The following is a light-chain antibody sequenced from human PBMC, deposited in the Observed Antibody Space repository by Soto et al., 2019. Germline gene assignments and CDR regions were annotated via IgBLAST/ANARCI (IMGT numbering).Light chain of an antibody. V-gene: IGLV2-8*01. CDR1: SSDVGGYNY. Sequence: QSALTQPPSASGSPGQSLTISCTGTSSDVGGYNYVFWYQQHPGKAPKLMIYEVNKRPSGVPDRFSGSKSGNTASLTVSGLQPEDEGDYYCSSYSSTSTPWVFGGGTKLTVL. J-gene: IGLJ3*02. CDR3: SSYSSTSTPWV. CDR2: EVN.